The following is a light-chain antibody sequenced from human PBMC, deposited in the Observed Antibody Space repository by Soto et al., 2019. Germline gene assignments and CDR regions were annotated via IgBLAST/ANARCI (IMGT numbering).Light chain of an antibody. J-gene: IGLJ3*02. V-gene: IGLV2-14*01. Sequence: LTQPASVSGSPGQSITISCTGTSSDVGAYNYVSWYQQHPGKAPKLMIYDVTTRPSGVSDRFSGSKSGITASLTISGLQAEDEADYYCSSYSSSTTWVFGGGTKVTVL. CDR1: SSDVGAYNY. CDR2: DVT. CDR3: SSYSSSTTWV.